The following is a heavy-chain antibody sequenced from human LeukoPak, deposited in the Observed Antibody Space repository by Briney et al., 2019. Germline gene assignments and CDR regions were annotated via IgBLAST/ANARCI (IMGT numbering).Heavy chain of an antibody. Sequence: ASVKVSCKASGYTLTGYYMHWVRQAPGQGLEWMGWINPNSGGTNYAQKFQGRVTMTRDTSISTAYMELSRLRSDDTAVYYCARSLAAADPFDYWGQGTLVTVSS. CDR1: GYTLTGYY. D-gene: IGHD6-13*01. CDR3: ARSLAAADPFDY. J-gene: IGHJ4*02. CDR2: INPNSGGT. V-gene: IGHV1-2*02.